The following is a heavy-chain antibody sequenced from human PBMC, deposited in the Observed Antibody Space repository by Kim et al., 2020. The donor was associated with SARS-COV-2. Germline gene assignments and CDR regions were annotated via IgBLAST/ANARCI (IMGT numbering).Heavy chain of an antibody. CDR1: GFTFGDYA. D-gene: IGHD2-2*01. CDR3: TRDFMDGYCSSTSCYAGSSYYGMYV. Sequence: GGSLRLSCTASGFTFGDYAMSWVRQAPGKGLEWVGFIRSKAYGGTTEYAASVKGRFTISRDDSKSIAYLQMNSLKTEDTAVYYCTRDFMDGYCSSTSCYAGSSYYGMYVWGQGTPVTVSS. CDR2: IRSKAYGGTT. J-gene: IGHJ6*02. V-gene: IGHV3-49*04.